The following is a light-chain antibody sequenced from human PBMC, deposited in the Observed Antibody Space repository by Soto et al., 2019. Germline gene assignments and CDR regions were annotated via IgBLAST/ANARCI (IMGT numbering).Light chain of an antibody. CDR3: QNSNVAPT. J-gene: IGKJ4*01. Sequence: DIQMTQSPSSLSASVGDRVTITCRASQAISNYLAWYQQKPGKVPTLLISAASTLQSGVPSRFSGSGSGTDFTLIISSLQPEDVATYYCQNSNVAPTFGGGTKVEI. CDR2: AAS. CDR1: QAISNY. V-gene: IGKV1-27*01.